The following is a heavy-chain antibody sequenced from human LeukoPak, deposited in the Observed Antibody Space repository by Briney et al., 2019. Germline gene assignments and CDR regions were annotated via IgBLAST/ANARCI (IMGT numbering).Heavy chain of an antibody. CDR1: GFTFSSYG. CDR2: IRYDGSNK. CDR3: AKDGQGEELSSGGSCYV. D-gene: IGHD2-15*01. Sequence: PGGSLRLSCAASGFTFSSYGMHWVRQAPGKGLEWVAFIRYDGSNKYYADSVKGRFTISRDNSKNTLYLQMNSLRAEDTAVYYCAKDGQGEELSSGGSCYVWGQGTLVTVSS. J-gene: IGHJ4*02. V-gene: IGHV3-30*02.